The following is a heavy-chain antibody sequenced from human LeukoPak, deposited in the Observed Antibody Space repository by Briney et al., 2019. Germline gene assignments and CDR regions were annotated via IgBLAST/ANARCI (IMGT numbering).Heavy chain of an antibody. CDR2: IYYSGST. Sequence: SETLSLTCTVSGGSISSYYWSWIRQPPGKGLEWIGYIYYSGSTNYNPSLKSRVTISVDTSKNQFSLKLSSVTAADTAVYYCASGMAWFGESPFDYWGQGTLVTVSS. CDR3: ASGMAWFGESPFDY. V-gene: IGHV4-59*08. D-gene: IGHD3-10*01. J-gene: IGHJ4*02. CDR1: GGSISSYY.